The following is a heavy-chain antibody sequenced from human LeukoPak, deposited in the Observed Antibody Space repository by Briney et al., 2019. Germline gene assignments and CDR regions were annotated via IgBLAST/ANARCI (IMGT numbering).Heavy chain of an antibody. CDR1: GGTFSSYA. Sequence: ASVKVSCKASGGTFSSYAISWVRQAPGQGLEWMGGIIPIFGTANYAQKFQGRVTITTDESTSTAYMELSSLRSEDTAVYYCMFVASSGILGDIWGQGTMVTVSS. J-gene: IGHJ3*02. CDR3: MFVASSGILGDI. V-gene: IGHV1-69*05. CDR2: IIPIFGTA. D-gene: IGHD3-22*01.